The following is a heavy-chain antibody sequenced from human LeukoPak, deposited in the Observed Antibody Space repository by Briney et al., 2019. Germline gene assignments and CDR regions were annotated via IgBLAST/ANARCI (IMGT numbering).Heavy chain of an antibody. J-gene: IGHJ3*02. CDR1: GYTFTGYY. CDR2: INPNSGGT. V-gene: IGHV1-2*02. Sequence: GASGKVSCKASGYTFTGYYRHWVRQAPGQGLEWMGWINPNSGGTNYAQKFQGRVTMTRDTSISTAYMELSRLRSDDTAVYYCARADMVRGVIIMGAFDIWGQGTMVTVSS. D-gene: IGHD3-10*01. CDR3: ARADMVRGVIIMGAFDI.